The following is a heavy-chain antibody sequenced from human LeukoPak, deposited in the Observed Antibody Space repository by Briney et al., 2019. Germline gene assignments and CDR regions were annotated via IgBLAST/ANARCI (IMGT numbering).Heavy chain of an antibody. CDR1: GGSISSYY. CDR2: IKSKTDGGTT. V-gene: IGHV3-15*01. Sequence: ETLSLTCTVSGGSISSYYWSWVRQAPGKGLEWVGRIKSKTDGGTTDYAAPVKGRFTISRDDSKNTLYLQMNSLKTEDTAVYYCTTLDQWEHYGMDVWGQGTTVTVSS. D-gene: IGHD1-26*01. J-gene: IGHJ6*02. CDR3: TTLDQWEHYGMDV.